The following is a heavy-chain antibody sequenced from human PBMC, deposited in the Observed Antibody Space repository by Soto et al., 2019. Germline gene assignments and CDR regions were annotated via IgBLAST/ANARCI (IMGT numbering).Heavy chain of an antibody. V-gene: IGHV1-8*01. Sequence: GASVKVSCKASGYTFTSYDINWVRQATGQGLEWMGWMNPNSGNTGYAQKFQGRVTMTRDTSISTAYMELSSLRSEDTAVYYCARGGIAAAGTPYYYYGMDVWGQGTTVTVSS. J-gene: IGHJ6*02. D-gene: IGHD6-13*01. CDR2: MNPNSGNT. CDR1: GYTFTSYD. CDR3: ARGGIAAAGTPYYYYGMDV.